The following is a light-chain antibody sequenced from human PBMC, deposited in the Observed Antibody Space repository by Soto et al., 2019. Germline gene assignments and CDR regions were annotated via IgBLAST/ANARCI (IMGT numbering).Light chain of an antibody. V-gene: IGKV3-11*01. CDR2: DAS. J-gene: IGKJ4*01. Sequence: EIVLTQSPATLSLSPGERATLSCRASQSVSSNLAWYQQKPGQAPRLLIYDASNRATGIPDRFSGSGSGTDFTLTISSLEPEDFAVYYCQQRSNWPPLTFGGGTKLEIK. CDR1: QSVSSN. CDR3: QQRSNWPPLT.